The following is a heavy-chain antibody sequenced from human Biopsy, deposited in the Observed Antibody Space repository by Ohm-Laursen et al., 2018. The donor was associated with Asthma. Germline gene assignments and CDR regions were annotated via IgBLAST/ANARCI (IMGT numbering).Heavy chain of an antibody. CDR2: INSVFGTT. Sequence: EASVKVSCKSSGGTFNTYVIGWVRQAPGQGLEWMGGINSVFGTTTYAQKFQDRVTITADDSTSTVYMELSSLRSEDTAVYYCARKAGSCISRTCYSLDFWGQGTLVTVSS. CDR3: ARKAGSCISRTCYSLDF. D-gene: IGHD2-2*01. J-gene: IGHJ4*02. CDR1: GGTFNTYV. V-gene: IGHV1-69*13.